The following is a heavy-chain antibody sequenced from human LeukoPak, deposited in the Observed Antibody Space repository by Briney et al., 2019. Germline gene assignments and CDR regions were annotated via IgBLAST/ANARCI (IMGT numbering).Heavy chain of an antibody. D-gene: IGHD3-10*01. CDR3: ARGIMVRGVMAYYYYYYMDV. V-gene: IGHV4-59*12. CDR2: IYYSGST. Sequence: PAETLSLTCTVSGGSISSYYWNWIRQPPGKGLEWIGYIYYSGSTNYNPSLKSRVTISVDTSKNQFSLKLSSVTAADTAVYYCARGIMVRGVMAYYYYYYMDVWGKGTTVTVSS. J-gene: IGHJ6*03. CDR1: GGSISSYY.